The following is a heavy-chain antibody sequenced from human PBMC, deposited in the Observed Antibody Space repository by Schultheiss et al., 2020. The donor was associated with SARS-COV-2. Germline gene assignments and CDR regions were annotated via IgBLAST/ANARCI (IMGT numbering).Heavy chain of an antibody. CDR1: GFTFSSYW. Sequence: GESLKISCAASGFTFSSYWMSWVRQAPGKGLEWVSYISSSSSTIYYADSVKGRFTISRDNAKNSLYLQMNSLRAEDTAVYYCARDRTSVRRELPPTGAFDIWGQGTMVTVSS. J-gene: IGHJ3*02. CDR3: ARDRTSVRRELPPTGAFDI. CDR2: ISSSSSTI. D-gene: IGHD1-26*01. V-gene: IGHV3-48*04.